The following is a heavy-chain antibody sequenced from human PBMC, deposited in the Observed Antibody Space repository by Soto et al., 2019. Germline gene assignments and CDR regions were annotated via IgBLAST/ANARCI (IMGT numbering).Heavy chain of an antibody. CDR2: INHSGST. Sequence: PSETLSLTCAVYGGSFSGYYWSWIRQPPGKGLEWIGEINHSGSTNYNPSLKSRVTISVDTSKNQFSLKLSSVTAADTAVYYCARARRDCSGGSCYRGWFDPWGQGTLVTVSS. V-gene: IGHV4-34*01. CDR1: GGSFSGYY. D-gene: IGHD2-15*01. J-gene: IGHJ5*02. CDR3: ARARRDCSGGSCYRGWFDP.